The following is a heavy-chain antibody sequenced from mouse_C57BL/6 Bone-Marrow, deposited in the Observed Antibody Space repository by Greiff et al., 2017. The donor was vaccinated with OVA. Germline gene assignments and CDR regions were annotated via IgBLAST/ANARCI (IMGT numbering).Heavy chain of an antibody. D-gene: IGHD2-4*01. CDR3: AREDYDDY. V-gene: IGHV1-19*01. Sequence: SGPVLVKPGASVKMSCKASGYTFTDYYMNWVKQSHGKSLEWIGVINPYNGGTSYNQKFKGKATLTVDKSSSTAYMELNSLTSEDSAVYYCAREDYDDYWGQGTTLTVSS. J-gene: IGHJ2*01. CDR2: INPYNGGT. CDR1: GYTFTDYY.